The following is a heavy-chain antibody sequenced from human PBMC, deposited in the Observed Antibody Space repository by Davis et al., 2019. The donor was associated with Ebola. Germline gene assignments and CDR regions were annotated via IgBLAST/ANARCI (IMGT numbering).Heavy chain of an antibody. CDR1: VITFSSYA. J-gene: IGHJ4*02. CDR3: ARQAYLGYCSGGSCYGGYYFDY. CDR2: MYYTGTS. D-gene: IGHD2-15*01. Sequence: MPGGSLRLSCTDSVITFSSYAMTWVRQAPGKGLEWIGSMYYTGTSYYNPSLKSRVTMSIDTSKNQFSLKLRSVTAADTAVYYCARQAYLGYCSGGSCYGGYYFDYWGQGTLVTVSS. V-gene: IGHV4-59*04.